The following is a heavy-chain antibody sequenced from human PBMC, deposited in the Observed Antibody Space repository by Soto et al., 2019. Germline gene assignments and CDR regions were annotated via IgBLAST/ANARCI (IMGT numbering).Heavy chain of an antibody. J-gene: IGHJ4*02. CDR1: GFTFSDYS. CDR2: ISSTSSAI. CDR3: ARDERAGSGTWVLFDY. D-gene: IGHD1-26*01. V-gene: IGHV3-48*02. Sequence: PGGSLRLSCAASGFTFSDYSMNWVRQAPGKGLEGVSYISSTSSAIYYAGSVKGRFTISRDNAKNSLYLQMNSLRDEDTAVYYCARDERAGSGTWVLFDYWGQGTLVTV.